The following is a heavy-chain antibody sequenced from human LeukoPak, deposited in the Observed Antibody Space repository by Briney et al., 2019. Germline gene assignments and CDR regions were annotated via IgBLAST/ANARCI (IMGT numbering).Heavy chain of an antibody. CDR1: GFTFSRFG. D-gene: IGHD2/OR15-2a*01. Sequence: GGSLRLSCAASGFTFSRFGMNWVRQAPGKGLEWLSYISTSGSIIYYADSVKGRFTISRDNAKNSLYLQMNSLRAEDTAVYYCARKINTCGGQGTLVTVSS. CDR3: ARKINTC. V-gene: IGHV3-48*03. CDR2: ISTSGSII. J-gene: IGHJ4*02.